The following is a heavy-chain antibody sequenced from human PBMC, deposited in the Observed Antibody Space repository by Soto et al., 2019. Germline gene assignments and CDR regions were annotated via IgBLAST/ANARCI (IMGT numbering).Heavy chain of an antibody. V-gene: IGHV1-69*01. D-gene: IGHD5-18*01. J-gene: IGHJ3*01. CDR2: IIPIFGPP. Sequence: QVQLVQSGAEVQKPGSSVKVSCKASGDIFNNYAISWVRQAPRQGLEWMGAIIPIFGPPNYAQKFQGRVTITADESTSSVYMELNSLRSEDTAVYYCARGAIVGYSYYDAFDFWGQGTMVTVSS. CDR3: ARGAIVGYSYYDAFDF. CDR1: GDIFNNYA.